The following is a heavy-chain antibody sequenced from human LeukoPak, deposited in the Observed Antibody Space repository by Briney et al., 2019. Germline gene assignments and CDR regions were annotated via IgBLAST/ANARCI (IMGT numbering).Heavy chain of an antibody. CDR2: INAGNGNT. CDR3: ARDSDSSGWSWVY. J-gene: IGHJ4*02. Sequence: RASVTGSCTASGYRFTTDMYTIHWMRQAPGHRLEWMGWINAGNGNTKYSQKFQGRVTITGDTSASTVYMELSSLIFEDTAVYYCARDSDSSGWSWVYWGQGTLVTVSS. V-gene: IGHV1-3*01. D-gene: IGHD6-19*01. CDR1: GYRFTTDMYT.